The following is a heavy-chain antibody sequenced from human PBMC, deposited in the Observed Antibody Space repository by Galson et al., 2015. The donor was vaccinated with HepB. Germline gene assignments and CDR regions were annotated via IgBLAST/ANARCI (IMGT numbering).Heavy chain of an antibody. V-gene: IGHV3-7*03. CDR1: GFTFSTYW. CDR3: ARDLAGWNYGMDV. CDR2: IKQDGREK. D-gene: IGHD6-19*01. J-gene: IGHJ6*02. Sequence: SLRLSCAASGFTFSTYWMSWVRQAPGKGLEWVANIKQDGREKHYVDSVKGRFTISRDNAKNSLYLQMNSPRAEDTAVYYCARDLAGWNYGMDVWGQGSTVTVSS.